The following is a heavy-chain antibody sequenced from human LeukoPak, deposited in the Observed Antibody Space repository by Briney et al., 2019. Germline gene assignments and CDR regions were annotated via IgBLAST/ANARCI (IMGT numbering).Heavy chain of an antibody. Sequence: YPSGTLSLTCTVSSGSMSSNYWSWIRQPAGEGLEWIGRMHTSGNTNYNPSLKSRVTMSLDTSKNQVSLKLSSVTAADTAVYYCARFHVHGYNSGLDLWGRGTLVTVSS. CDR2: MHTSGNT. D-gene: IGHD5-18*01. CDR1: SGSMSSNY. V-gene: IGHV4-4*07. J-gene: IGHJ2*01. CDR3: ARFHVHGYNSGLDL.